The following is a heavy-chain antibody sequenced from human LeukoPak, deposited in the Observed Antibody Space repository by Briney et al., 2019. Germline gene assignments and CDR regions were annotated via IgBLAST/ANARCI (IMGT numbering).Heavy chain of an antibody. CDR2: ISSSSSYI. Sequence: PGGSLRLSCAASGFTFSSYSMNWVRRAPGKGLEWVSSISSSSSYIYYADSVKGRFTISRDNAKNSLYLQMNSLRAEDTAVYYCARDWGSRGSTNAFDIWGQETMVTVSS. V-gene: IGHV3-21*01. CDR3: ARDWGSRGSTNAFDI. D-gene: IGHD3-16*01. J-gene: IGHJ3*02. CDR1: GFTFSSYS.